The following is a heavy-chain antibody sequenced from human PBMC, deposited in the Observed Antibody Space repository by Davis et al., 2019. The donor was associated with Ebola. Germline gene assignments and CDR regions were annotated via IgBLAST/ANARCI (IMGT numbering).Heavy chain of an antibody. V-gene: IGHV1-18*01. D-gene: IGHD6-19*01. CDR2: ISAYNGNT. J-gene: IGHJ4*02. CDR3: ARVPGYSSGWYLFDY. CDR1: GYSFTDDG. Sequence: ASVKVSCKASGYSFTDDGISWVRQAPGQGLEWMGWISAYNGNTNYAQKLQGRVTMTTDTSTSTAYMELRSLRSDDTAVYYCARVPGYSSGWYLFDYWGQGTLVTVSS.